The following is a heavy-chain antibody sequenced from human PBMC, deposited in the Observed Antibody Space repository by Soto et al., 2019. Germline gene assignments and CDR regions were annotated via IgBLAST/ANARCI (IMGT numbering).Heavy chain of an antibody. D-gene: IGHD2-15*01. CDR2: IGASTNP. CDR1: GFTFSDYA. V-gene: IGHV3-23*01. Sequence: SLRLSCAASGFTFSDYAMSWVRQTPGKGLQWVSTIGASTNPYYPDSVKGRFTISRDNSKNTVYLQMHSLRAEDTAVYYCAKRAVVGAARYFDYWGLGILVTVSP. J-gene: IGHJ4*02. CDR3: AKRAVVGAARYFDY.